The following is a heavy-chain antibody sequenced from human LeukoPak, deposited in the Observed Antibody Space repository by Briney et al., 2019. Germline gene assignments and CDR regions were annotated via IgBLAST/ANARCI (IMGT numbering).Heavy chain of an antibody. Sequence: GGSLRLSCAASGFTFSSYEMNWVRQAPGQGLVWVSYISSGGSTVHYADSVKGRFTISRDNAKNSLYLQMNSLRAEDTAVYYCARVIIVGATGIWGQGTMVTVSS. CDR3: ARVIIVGATGI. V-gene: IGHV3-48*03. J-gene: IGHJ3*02. CDR1: GFTFSSYE. D-gene: IGHD1-26*01. CDR2: ISSGGSTV.